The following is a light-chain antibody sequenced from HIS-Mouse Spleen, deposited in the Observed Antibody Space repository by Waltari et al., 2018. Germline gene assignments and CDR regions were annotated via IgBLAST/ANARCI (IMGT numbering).Light chain of an antibody. CDR1: SLRSYY. CDR3: NSRDSSGNHVV. CDR2: GKN. J-gene: IGLJ2*01. V-gene: IGLV3-19*01. Sequence: SSELTQDPAVSVALGQTVRITCQGDSLRSYYASWYQQKPGQAPVLVIYGKNNRPSGIPDRCSGSSSGNTASLTITGAQAEDDADYYCNSRDSSGNHVVFGGGTKLTVL.